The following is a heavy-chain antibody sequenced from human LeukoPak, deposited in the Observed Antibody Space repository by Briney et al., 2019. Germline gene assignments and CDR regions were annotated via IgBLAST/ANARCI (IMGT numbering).Heavy chain of an antibody. D-gene: IGHD3-9*01. V-gene: IGHV1-18*01. CDR1: GYTFTSYG. CDR2: ISAYNGNT. CDR3: ARVFHDILTGLVEYFQH. Sequence: GASVKVSCKASGYTFTSYGISWVRQAPGQGLEWMGWISAYNGNTNYAQKLQGRVTMTTDTSTSTAYMELRSLRSDDTAVYYCARVFHDILTGLVEYFQHWGQGTLVTVSS. J-gene: IGHJ1*01.